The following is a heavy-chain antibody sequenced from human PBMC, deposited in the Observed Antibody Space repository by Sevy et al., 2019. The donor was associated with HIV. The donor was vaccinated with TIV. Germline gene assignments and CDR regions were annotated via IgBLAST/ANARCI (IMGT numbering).Heavy chain of an antibody. J-gene: IGHJ4*02. V-gene: IGHV3-48*01. CDR2: IDSSSNTI. CDR1: GFTFSRYS. Sequence: GGSLRLSCAASGFTFSRYSMNWVRQAPGKGLEWISYIDSSSNTIYYADSVKGRFTFSRDNAKNSLYLQMNSLRAEASAVYYCLRDNSFFGVVIIGYFDYWGQGTLVTVSS. D-gene: IGHD3-3*01. CDR3: LRDNSFFGVVIIGYFDY.